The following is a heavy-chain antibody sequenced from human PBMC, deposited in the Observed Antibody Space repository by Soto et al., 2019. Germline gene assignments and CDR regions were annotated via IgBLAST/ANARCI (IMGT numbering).Heavy chain of an antibody. D-gene: IGHD3-3*01. CDR1: GFTFSSYS. Sequence: GGSLRLSCAASGFTFSSYSMNWVRQAPGKGLEWVSSISSSSSYIYYADSVKGRFTISRDNAKNSLYLQMNSLRAEDTAVYYCARADLPFGVGDYWGQGTLVTVSS. CDR2: ISSSSSYI. V-gene: IGHV3-21*01. CDR3: ARADLPFGVGDY. J-gene: IGHJ4*02.